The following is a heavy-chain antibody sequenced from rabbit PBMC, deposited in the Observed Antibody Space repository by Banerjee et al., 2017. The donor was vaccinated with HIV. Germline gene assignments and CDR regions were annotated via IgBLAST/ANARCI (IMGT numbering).Heavy chain of an antibody. CDR2: ISTRYSGST. J-gene: IGHJ4*01. D-gene: IGHD6-1*01. Sequence: EESGGDLVKPGASLTLTCTASGFDLSIYYYMCWVRQAPGKGLEWIACISTRYSGSTWYANWAKGRFTISRTSSTTVTLQMTSLTAADTATYFCARSRNAAYDLWGPGTLVTVS. V-gene: IGHV1S40*01. CDR3: ARSRNAAYDL. CDR1: GFDLSIYYY.